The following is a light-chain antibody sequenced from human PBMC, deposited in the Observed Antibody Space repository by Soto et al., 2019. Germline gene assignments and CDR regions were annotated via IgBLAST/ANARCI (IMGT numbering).Light chain of an antibody. V-gene: IGKV1-27*01. J-gene: IGKJ4*01. CDR1: QAISSY. CDR3: HKYNHAPT. Sequence: DIPLTQSPSSLSASVGDRVTITCRASQAISSYLAWYQQKPGKVPELLIYATSTLQSGAPSRFSGSGSGTDFTLTISSLQPEVVATYYCHKYNHAPTFGGGTKVEIK. CDR2: ATS.